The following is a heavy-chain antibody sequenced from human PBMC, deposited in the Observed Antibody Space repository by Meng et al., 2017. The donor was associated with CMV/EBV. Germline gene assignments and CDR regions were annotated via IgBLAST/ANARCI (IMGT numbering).Heavy chain of an antibody. Sequence: SETLSLTCTVSGGSISSSSYYWGWIRQPPGKGLEWIGSIYYSGSTYYNPSLKSRVTISVDTSKNQFSLKLSSVTAADTAVYYCARGSPGDTIFGVPLDVWGQGTTVTVSS. CDR2: IYYSGST. J-gene: IGHJ6*02. D-gene: IGHD3-3*01. V-gene: IGHV4-39*07. CDR1: GGSISSSSYY. CDR3: ARGSPGDTIFGVPLDV.